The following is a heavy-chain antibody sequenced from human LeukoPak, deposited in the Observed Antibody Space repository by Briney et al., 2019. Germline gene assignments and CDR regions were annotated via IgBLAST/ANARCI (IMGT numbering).Heavy chain of an antibody. J-gene: IGHJ4*02. CDR3: ARDKYSSSSPYFDY. Sequence: PGGSLRLSCAASGFTVSSNYMSWVRQAPGEGLEWVSVIYSGGRTYYADSVKGRFTISRDNSKNTLYLQMNSLRAEDTAVYYCARDKYSSSSPYFDYWGQGTLVTVSS. D-gene: IGHD6-6*01. V-gene: IGHV3-53*01. CDR1: GFTVSSNY. CDR2: IYSGGRT.